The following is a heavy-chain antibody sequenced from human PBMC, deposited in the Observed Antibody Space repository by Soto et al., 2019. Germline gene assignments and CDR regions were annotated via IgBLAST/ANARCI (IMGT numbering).Heavy chain of an antibody. V-gene: IGHV3-23*01. CDR1: GFTFGSYA. Sequence: EVQLLESGGGLVQPGGSLRLSCAASGFTFGSYAMSWVRQAPGKGLEWVSLVTYSGANTYYAGSVTGRITISRDNSRNALYLQRSSLRVEDTAVYYCATPSLSTGGYSSFDSWGRGTLVTVSS. CDR2: VTYSGANT. J-gene: IGHJ4*02. CDR3: ATPSLSTGGYSSFDS. D-gene: IGHD1-26*01.